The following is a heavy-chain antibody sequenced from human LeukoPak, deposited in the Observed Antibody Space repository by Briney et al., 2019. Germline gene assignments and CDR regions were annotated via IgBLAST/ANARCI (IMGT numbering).Heavy chain of an antibody. J-gene: IGHJ5*02. CDR1: GGSTAPYY. D-gene: IGHD6-13*01. Sequence: PSETLSLTCTVSGGSTAPYYWTWIRQPPGKGLEWIGYMFYSGGTNYNPSLKSRVIMSVDTSKNQFSLKLSSVTAADTAVYYCARQPSASSWYDSWGQGILVTVSS. V-gene: IGHV4-59*08. CDR2: MFYSGGT. CDR3: ARQPSASSWYDS.